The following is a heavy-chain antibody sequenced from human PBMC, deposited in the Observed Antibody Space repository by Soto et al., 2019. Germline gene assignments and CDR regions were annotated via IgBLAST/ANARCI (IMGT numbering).Heavy chain of an antibody. Sequence: ASGKVSCEASGYTFTSYGIHWVRQAPGQRLEWTGWINAGNGNTKYSEKFQGRVTITRDTSASTAYLGLSSLRSEDTAVYYCARDPNDSSAYYHHYYYGMDAWGQGTTLTVSS. CDR1: GYTFTSYG. D-gene: IGHD3-22*01. CDR2: INAGNGNT. J-gene: IGHJ6*02. V-gene: IGHV1-3*01. CDR3: ARDPNDSSAYYHHYYYGMDA.